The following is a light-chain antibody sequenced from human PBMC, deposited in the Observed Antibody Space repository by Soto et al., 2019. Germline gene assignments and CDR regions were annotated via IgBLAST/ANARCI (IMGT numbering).Light chain of an antibody. Sequence: EIVLTQSPGTLSLSPGERATLSCRASQSVTSNYLAWYQQKPGQAPRLLIYGASSRATGIPDRFSGSGSATDFTLTISRLEPEDFAVYYCQQYNNWPPITFGQGTRLEIK. CDR3: QQYNNWPPIT. J-gene: IGKJ5*01. CDR1: QSVTSNY. CDR2: GAS. V-gene: IGKV3-20*01.